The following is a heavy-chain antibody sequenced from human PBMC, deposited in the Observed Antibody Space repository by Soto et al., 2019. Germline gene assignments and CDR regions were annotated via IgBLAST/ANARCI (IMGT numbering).Heavy chain of an antibody. CDR1: GFSLSNARMG. J-gene: IGHJ4*02. Sequence: SGPTLVNPTETLTLTCTVSGFSLSNARMGVSWIRQPPGKALEWLAHIFSNDEKSYSTSLKSRLTISKDTSKSQVVLAMTNMDPVDTATYYCARATVTTWYFDYWGQGTLVTVPS. CDR3: ARATVTTWYFDY. V-gene: IGHV2-26*01. CDR2: IFSNDEK. D-gene: IGHD4-17*01.